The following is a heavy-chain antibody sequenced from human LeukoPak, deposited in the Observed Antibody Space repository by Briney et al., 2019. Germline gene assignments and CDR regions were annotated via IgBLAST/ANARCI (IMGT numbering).Heavy chain of an antibody. CDR3: ARQAPGYSYGYVY. Sequence: PSETLSLTCTVSGGSISGSSYYWGWIRQPPGKGLEWIGSIYYSGSTYYNPSLKSRVTISVDTSKNQFSLKLSSVTAADTAVYYCARQAPGYSYGYVYWGQGTLVTVSS. V-gene: IGHV4-39*01. J-gene: IGHJ4*02. CDR2: IYYSGST. CDR1: GGSISGSSYY. D-gene: IGHD5-18*01.